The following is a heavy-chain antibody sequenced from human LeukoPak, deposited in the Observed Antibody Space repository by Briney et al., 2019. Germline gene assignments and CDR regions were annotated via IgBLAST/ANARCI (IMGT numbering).Heavy chain of an antibody. J-gene: IGHJ1*01. CDR2: IKSEGKT. CDR3: ARAPSEVGGYYPEYFRH. D-gene: IGHD3-22*01. CDR1: GFTLSRDW. V-gene: IGHV3-74*01. Sequence: GGSLRLSCEPSGFTLSRDWMHWVRQAPGKGLVWVSRIKSEGKTNYADSVKGRFTISRDNAKNTVSLQMDSLRAEDTGVYYSARAPSEVGGYYPEYFRHWGQGTLVTVSS.